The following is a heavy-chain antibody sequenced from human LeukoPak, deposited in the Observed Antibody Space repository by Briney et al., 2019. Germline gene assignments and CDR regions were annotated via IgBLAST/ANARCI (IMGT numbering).Heavy chain of an antibody. J-gene: IGHJ3*02. Sequence: GASVKVSCKASGYTLTGYYMHWVRQAPGQGLEWLGWINPKSGGTNHAQKFQGRVTMTRDTSISTAYMEVSRLRSDDTAVYYCAKGGDDDAFDIWGQGTMVTVSS. CDR3: AKGGDDDAFDI. D-gene: IGHD2-21*02. V-gene: IGHV1-2*02. CDR1: GYTLTGYY. CDR2: INPKSGGT.